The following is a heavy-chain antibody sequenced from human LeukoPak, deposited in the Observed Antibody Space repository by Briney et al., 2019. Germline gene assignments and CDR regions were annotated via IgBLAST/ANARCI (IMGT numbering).Heavy chain of an antibody. J-gene: IGHJ4*02. CDR2: IYYSGST. CDR3: ARFPPRTYYYGSGSYYLDY. D-gene: IGHD3-10*01. V-gene: IGHV4-59*08. CDR1: GGSISSYY. Sequence: SETLSLTCTVSGGSISSYYWSWIRQPPGKGLEWIGYIYYSGSTNYNPSLQSRVTISVDTSKNQFSLKLSSVTAADTAVYYCARFPPRTYYYGSGSYYLDYWGQGTLVTVSS.